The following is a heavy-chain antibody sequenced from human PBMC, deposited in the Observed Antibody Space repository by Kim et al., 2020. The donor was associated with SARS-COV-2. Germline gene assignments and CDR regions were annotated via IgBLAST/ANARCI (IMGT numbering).Heavy chain of an antibody. D-gene: IGHD3-10*01. V-gene: IGHV1-46*01. J-gene: IGHJ4*02. CDR3: ARNSWWFGVSRYIDY. Sequence: KFQGRVTMTRDTSTSKVYVELSSVRSEDTAVYYCARNSWWFGVSRYIDYWGQGTLVTVSS.